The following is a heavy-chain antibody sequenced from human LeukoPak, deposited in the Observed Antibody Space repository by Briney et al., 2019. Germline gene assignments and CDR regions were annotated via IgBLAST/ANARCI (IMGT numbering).Heavy chain of an antibody. D-gene: IGHD4-17*01. CDR3: AKDVYGDYGGLDY. CDR1: GFPFSTYA. Sequence: GGSLRLSCAASGFPFSTYAMSWVRQAPGKGLEWVSSIRGSDGSTYYADSVKGRFAISRGNSKNTLYLQMNSLRAEDTAVYYCAKDVYGDYGGLDYWGQGTLVTVSS. V-gene: IGHV3-23*01. J-gene: IGHJ4*02. CDR2: IRGSDGST.